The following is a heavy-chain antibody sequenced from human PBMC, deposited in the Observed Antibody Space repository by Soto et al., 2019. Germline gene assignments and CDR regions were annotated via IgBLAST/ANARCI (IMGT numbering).Heavy chain of an antibody. CDR2: INTYNGNT. CDR3: AMVDVYVTPSPQDV. D-gene: IGHD2-8*01. CDR1: GYSFTRYG. V-gene: IGHV1-18*01. J-gene: IGHJ6*02. Sequence: QVQLVQSRAEVKNPGASVKVSCKASGYSFTRYGIGWARQAPGQGLEWMGWINTYNGNTNYAQNLQDRVTLTTDTXXSTAYMELTSLRSDDTAIYYCAMVDVYVTPSPQDVWGQGTTVIVSS.